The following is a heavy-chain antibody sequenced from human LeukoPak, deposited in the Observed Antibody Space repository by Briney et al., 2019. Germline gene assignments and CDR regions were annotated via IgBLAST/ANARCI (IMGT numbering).Heavy chain of an antibody. V-gene: IGHV1-18*01. D-gene: IGHD4-17*01. CDR3: AREIYGRFDF. J-gene: IGHJ4*02. Sequence: ASVKVSCKASGHTFTTYGISWVRQAPRQGLEWMGWINPYNGNTNYAQKPQGRVTLTTDTSTSTGYMELRSLRSDDTAVYYCAREIYGRFDFWGQGTLVTISS. CDR2: INPYNGNT. CDR1: GHTFTTYG.